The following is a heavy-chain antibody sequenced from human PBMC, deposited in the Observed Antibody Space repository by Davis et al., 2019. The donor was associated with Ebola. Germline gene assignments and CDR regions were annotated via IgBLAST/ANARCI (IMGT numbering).Heavy chain of an antibody. CDR3: ARHDYYDSSGYYSHFHH. CDR2: MNHSGST. D-gene: IGHD3-22*01. J-gene: IGHJ1*01. CDR1: GGSFSGYY. Sequence: MPSETLSLTCGVYGGSFSGYYWSWIRQPPGKGLEWIGEMNHSGSTNYNPSLKSRVTISVDTSKNQFSLKLSSVTAADTAVYYCARHDYYDSSGYYSHFHHWGQGTLVTVSS. V-gene: IGHV4-34*01.